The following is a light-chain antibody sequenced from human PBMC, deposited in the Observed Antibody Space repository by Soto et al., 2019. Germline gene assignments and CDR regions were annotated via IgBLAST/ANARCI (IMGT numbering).Light chain of an antibody. V-gene: IGLV2-14*01. CDR3: QSYDSSLIGFYV. CDR1: SSDVGGYNY. Sequence: QPVLTQPASVSGSPGQSITISCTGTSSDVGGYNYVSWYQQHPGKAPKLMIYDVSNRPSGVSDRFSGSKSGTSASLAITGLQAEDEADYYCQSYDSSLIGFYVFGTVTKVTVL. CDR2: DVS. J-gene: IGLJ1*01.